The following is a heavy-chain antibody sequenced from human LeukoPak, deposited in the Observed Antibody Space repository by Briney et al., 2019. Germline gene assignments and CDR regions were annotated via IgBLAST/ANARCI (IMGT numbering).Heavy chain of an antibody. CDR2: IKQDGSEK. V-gene: IGHV3-7*01. CDR1: GFIFKKYW. D-gene: IGHD2-21*01. J-gene: IGHJ4*02. CDR3: ARDNLLGGAYYFDY. Sequence: GESLRLSCAASGFIFKKYWMNWVRQVPGKGLEWVANIKQDGSEKYYVDSVKGRFTISRDNAKNSLYLQMNSLRAEDTVVYYCARDNLLGGAYYFDYWGQGTLVTVSS.